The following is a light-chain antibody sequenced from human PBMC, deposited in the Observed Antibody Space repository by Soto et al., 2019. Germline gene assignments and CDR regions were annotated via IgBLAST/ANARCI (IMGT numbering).Light chain of an antibody. CDR1: QSVSSKY. V-gene: IGKV3-20*01. J-gene: IGKJ5*01. CDR3: QQYGSSPSIT. Sequence: EIVLTQSPGTLSLSPGERATLSCRASQSVSSKYLAWYQQKPGQAPRLLIYGASSRATGIPDRFSGSGSGTDFSLTISRLEPEDLAVYYCQQYGSSPSITFGQGTRLEIK. CDR2: GAS.